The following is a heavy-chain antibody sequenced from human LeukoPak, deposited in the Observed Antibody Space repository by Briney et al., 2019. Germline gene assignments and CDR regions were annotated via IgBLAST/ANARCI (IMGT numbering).Heavy chain of an antibody. D-gene: IGHD2-2*01. CDR3: ARDNDGIVVVPAAMAGYFDY. Sequence: GGSLRLSCAASGFTFSSYWMSWVRQAPGKGLEWVANIKQDGSEKYYVDFVKGRFTISRDNAKNSLYLQMNSLRAEDTAVYYCARDNDGIVVVPAAMAGYFDYWGQGTLVTVSS. V-gene: IGHV3-7*01. J-gene: IGHJ4*02. CDR1: GFTFSSYW. CDR2: IKQDGSEK.